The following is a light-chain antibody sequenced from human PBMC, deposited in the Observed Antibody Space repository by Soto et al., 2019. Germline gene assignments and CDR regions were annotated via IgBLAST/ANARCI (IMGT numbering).Light chain of an antibody. J-gene: IGKJ1*01. CDR1: QTISSS. CDR2: KAS. Sequence: IQRTQSPSTLSGSAGYRFTITCRASQTISSSLDWYQQKPGKAPKLLIHKASTLKSGVPSRFSGSGSGTEFTLTISSLQPDDFATYYCQHYNSYSEAFGQGTKVDI. V-gene: IGKV1-5*03. CDR3: QHYNSYSEA.